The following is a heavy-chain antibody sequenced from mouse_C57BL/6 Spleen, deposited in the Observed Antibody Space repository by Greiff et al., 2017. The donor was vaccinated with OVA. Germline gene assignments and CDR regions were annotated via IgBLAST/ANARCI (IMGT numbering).Heavy chain of an antibody. V-gene: IGHV5-16*01. Sequence: DVQLVESEGGLVQPGSSMKLSCTASGFTFSDYYMAWVRQVPEKGLEWVANINYDGSSTYYLDSLKSRFIISRDNAKNILYLQMSSLKSEDTATYYCARARYGSSPYWYFDVWGTGTTVTVSS. CDR1: GFTFSDYY. J-gene: IGHJ1*03. CDR3: ARARYGSSPYWYFDV. CDR2: INYDGSST. D-gene: IGHD1-1*01.